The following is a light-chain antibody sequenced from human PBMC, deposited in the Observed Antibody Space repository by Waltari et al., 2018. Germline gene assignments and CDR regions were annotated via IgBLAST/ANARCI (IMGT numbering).Light chain of an antibody. Sequence: SYDLTQPPSVSVSPGQTASITRSGPELGIRFVCWFQQKPGQSPILVIYQNGRRPSGIPGRFSGSNSGNTATLTISGTQAVEEADYYCQAWDRGTWGVFGGGTRLTVL. CDR1: ELGIRF. V-gene: IGLV3-1*01. CDR3: QAWDRGTWGV. J-gene: IGLJ3*02. CDR2: QNG.